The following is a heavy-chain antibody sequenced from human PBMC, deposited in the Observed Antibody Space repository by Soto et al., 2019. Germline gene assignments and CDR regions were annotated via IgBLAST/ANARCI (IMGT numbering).Heavy chain of an antibody. CDR2: ISWNSGSI. D-gene: IGHD1-7*01. CDR3: AKDLNWNYVHGFDY. Sequence: GGSLRLSCAASGFTFDDYAMHWVRQAPGKGLEWVSGISWNSGSIGYADSVKGRFTISRDNAKNSLYLQMNSLRAEDTALYYCAKDLNWNYVHGFDYWGQGTLVTVSS. V-gene: IGHV3-9*01. CDR1: GFTFDDYA. J-gene: IGHJ4*02.